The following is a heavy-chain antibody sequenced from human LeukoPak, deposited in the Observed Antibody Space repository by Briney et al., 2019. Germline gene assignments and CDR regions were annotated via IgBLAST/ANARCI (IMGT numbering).Heavy chain of an antibody. CDR3: GKTDIYFNPIDY. J-gene: IGHJ4*02. CDR2: IHRDGRT. V-gene: IGHV4-4*02. D-gene: IGHD3-9*01. CDR1: GVSISSSEW. Sequence: SETLSLTCAVSGVSISSSEWWIWVRQPPGQGLEWIGEIHRDGRTRYNPSLQTRVTMSIDYSKNQISLEVTSVTAADTAVYYCGKTDIYFNPIDYWGPGSLVTVSS.